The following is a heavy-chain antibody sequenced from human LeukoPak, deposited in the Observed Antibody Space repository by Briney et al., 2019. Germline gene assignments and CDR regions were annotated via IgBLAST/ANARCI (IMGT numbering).Heavy chain of an antibody. V-gene: IGHV4-34*01. CDR1: GGSFSGYY. CDR2: TNRSGST. J-gene: IGHJ3*02. Sequence: PSETLSLTCAVYGGSFSGYYWSWIRQPPGKGLEWIGETNRSGSTNYNPSLKSRVTISVDTSKNQFSLKLSSVTAADTAVYYCREAAAGTLDAFDIWGQGTMVTVSS. D-gene: IGHD6-13*01. CDR3: REAAAGTLDAFDI.